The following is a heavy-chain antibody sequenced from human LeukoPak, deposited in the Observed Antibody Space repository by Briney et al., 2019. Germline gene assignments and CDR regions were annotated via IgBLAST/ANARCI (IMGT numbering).Heavy chain of an antibody. CDR1: GFTFSSYA. CDR3: ARDREDIVVVPAANRTNYGMDV. D-gene: IGHD2-2*01. V-gene: IGHV3-30-3*01. Sequence: GGSLRLSCAASGFTFSSYAMSWVRQAPGKGLEWVAVISYDGSNKYYADSVKGRFTISRDNSKNTLYLQMNSLRAEDTAVYYCARDREDIVVVPAANRTNYGMDVWGQGTTVTVS. CDR2: ISYDGSNK. J-gene: IGHJ6*02.